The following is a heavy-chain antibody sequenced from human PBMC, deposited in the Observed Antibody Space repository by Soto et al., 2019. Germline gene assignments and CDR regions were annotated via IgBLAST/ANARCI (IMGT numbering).Heavy chain of an antibody. V-gene: IGHV3-30*18. CDR2: ISYDGSNK. CDR3: AKDGHCSSTSCSPYYYYYGMDV. D-gene: IGHD2-2*01. Sequence: QMQLVESGGGVVQPGRSLRLSCAASGFTFSSYGMHWVRQAPGKGLEWVAVISYDGSNKYYADSVKGRFTISRDNSKNTLYLQMNSLRAEDTAVYYCAKDGHCSSTSCSPYYYYYGMDVWGQGTTVTVSS. CDR1: GFTFSSYG. J-gene: IGHJ6*02.